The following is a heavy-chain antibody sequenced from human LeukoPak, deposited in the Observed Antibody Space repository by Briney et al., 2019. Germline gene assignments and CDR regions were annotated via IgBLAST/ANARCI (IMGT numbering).Heavy chain of an antibody. CDR3: ARLRITINAFDI. J-gene: IGHJ3*02. D-gene: IGHD3-9*01. Sequence: PSETMSLTCTVSGGSISGSGYYWVWIRQPPGKGLEWIATIYYAGSTYYNPSLKSRVTISVDTSKNQFSLKLSSVTAADTAVYYCARLRITINAFDIWGQGTMVTVSS. CDR2: IYYAGST. CDR1: GGSISGSGYY. V-gene: IGHV4-39*01.